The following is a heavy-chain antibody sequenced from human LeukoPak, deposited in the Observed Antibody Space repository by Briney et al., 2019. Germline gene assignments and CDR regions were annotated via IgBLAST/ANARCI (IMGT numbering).Heavy chain of an antibody. CDR2: IYYSGST. V-gene: IGHV4-31*03. CDR3: ARTPHDILTGYYYFDY. J-gene: IGHJ4*02. D-gene: IGHD3-9*01. Sequence: KPSQTLSLTCTVSGGSISSGGYYWSWIRQHPGKGLEWIGYIYYSGSTYYNPSLKSRVTISVDTSKNQFSLKLSSVTAADTAVYYCARTPHDILTGYYYFDYCGQGTLVTVSS. CDR1: GGSISSGGYY.